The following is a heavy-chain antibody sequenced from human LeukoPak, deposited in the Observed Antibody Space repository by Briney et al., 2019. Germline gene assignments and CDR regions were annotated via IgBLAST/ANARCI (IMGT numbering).Heavy chain of an antibody. J-gene: IGHJ4*02. CDR3: TTDRGNTPFDY. D-gene: IGHD1-26*01. CDR1: GFTFSNAW. Sequence: PGGSLRLSCAASGFTFSNAWVSWVRQAPGKGLEWVGRIKSKTDGGTTDYAAPVKGRFTISRDDAKNTLYLQMNSLKTEDTAVYYCTTDRGNTPFDYWGQGTLVTVSS. CDR2: IKSKTDGGTT. V-gene: IGHV3-15*01.